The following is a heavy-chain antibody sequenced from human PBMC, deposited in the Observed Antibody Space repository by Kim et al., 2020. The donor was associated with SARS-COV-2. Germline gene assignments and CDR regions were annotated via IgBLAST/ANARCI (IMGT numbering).Heavy chain of an antibody. CDR2: ISAYNGNT. Sequence: ASVKVSCKASGYTFTSYGISWVRQAPGQGLEWMGWISAYNGNTNYAQKLQGRVTMTTDTSTSTAYMELRSLRSDDTAVYYCARGITMVRGVTDFDYWGQGTLVTVSS. J-gene: IGHJ4*02. CDR3: ARGITMVRGVTDFDY. CDR1: GYTFTSYG. D-gene: IGHD3-10*01. V-gene: IGHV1-18*01.